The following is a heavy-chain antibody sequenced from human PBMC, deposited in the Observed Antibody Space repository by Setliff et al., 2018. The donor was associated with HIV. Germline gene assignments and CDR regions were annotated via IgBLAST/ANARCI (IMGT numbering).Heavy chain of an antibody. Sequence: SVKVSCKSSAGSFSIFAINWVRQAPGQGLEWLGGMMTIFSTTNYARKFQGRVTITTDESTGTAYMELSNLRSEYTAVYYCATEGAGGSYQRASALDVWGKGRMVTVAS. CDR1: AGSFSIFA. V-gene: IGHV1-69*05. J-gene: IGHJ3*01. CDR2: MMTIFSTT. CDR3: ATEGAGGSYQRASALDV. D-gene: IGHD1-26*01.